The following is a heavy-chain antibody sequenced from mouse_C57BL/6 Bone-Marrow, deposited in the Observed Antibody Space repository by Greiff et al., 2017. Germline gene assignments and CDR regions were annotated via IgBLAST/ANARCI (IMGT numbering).Heavy chain of an antibody. CDR3: ARRGGLYYSNFHWYFDV. Sequence: EVKLQQSGPVLVKPGPSVKISCKASGFTFTDYYMHWVKQSHGKSLEWIGLVYPYNGGTSYNQKFKGKATLTVDTSSSTAYMELNSLTSEDSAVYYCARRGGLYYSNFHWYFDVWGTGTTVTVSS. V-gene: IGHV1-36*01. CDR1: GFTFTDYY. CDR2: VYPYNGGT. D-gene: IGHD2-5*01. J-gene: IGHJ1*03.